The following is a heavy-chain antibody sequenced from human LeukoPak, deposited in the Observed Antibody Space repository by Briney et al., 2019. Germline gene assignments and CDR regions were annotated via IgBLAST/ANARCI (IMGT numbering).Heavy chain of an antibody. Sequence: PGGSLRLSCAASGFTFSSYAMSWVRQAPGKGLEWVSAISGSGGSTYYADSVKGRFTISRDHAKNSLYLQMNSLRDEDTAVYYCARDYYGDYVLSYWGQGTLVTVSS. D-gene: IGHD4-17*01. CDR3: ARDYYGDYVLSY. CDR2: ISGSGGST. V-gene: IGHV3-23*01. CDR1: GFTFSSYA. J-gene: IGHJ4*02.